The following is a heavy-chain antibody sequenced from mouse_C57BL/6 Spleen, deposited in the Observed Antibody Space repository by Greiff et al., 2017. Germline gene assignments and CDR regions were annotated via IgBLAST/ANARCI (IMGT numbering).Heavy chain of an antibody. CDR1: GFTFTDYY. D-gene: IGHD4-1*01. Sequence: EVKLMESGGGLVQPGGSLSLSCAASGFTFTDYYMSWVRQPPGKALEWLGFIRNKANGYTTEYSAAVKGRLTISTDNSQSILYLQMNALRAEDSATYYCARYHDWGYFDYWGQGTTLTVSS. V-gene: IGHV7-3*01. CDR2: IRNKANGYTT. CDR3: ARYHDWGYFDY. J-gene: IGHJ2*01.